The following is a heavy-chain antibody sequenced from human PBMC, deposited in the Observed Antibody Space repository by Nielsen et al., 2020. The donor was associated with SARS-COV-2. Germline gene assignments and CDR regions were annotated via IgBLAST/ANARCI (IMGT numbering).Heavy chain of an antibody. CDR3: ARSAVGQYGDFDY. CDR2: ISGSGETT. V-gene: IGHV3-23*01. J-gene: IGHJ4*02. CDR1: GFTFSSYA. D-gene: IGHD6-19*01. Sequence: GESLKISCAASGFTFSSYAMSWVRQAPGKGLEWVSAISGSGETTYYADSVKGRFTIFRDKSKNTLYLQMSTLRAEDTAAYYCARSAVGQYGDFDYWGQGTLVTVSS.